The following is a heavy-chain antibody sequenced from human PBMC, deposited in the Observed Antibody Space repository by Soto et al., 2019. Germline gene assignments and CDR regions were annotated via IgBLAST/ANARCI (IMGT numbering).Heavy chain of an antibody. Sequence: GGSLRLSCAASGFTFSSYWMSWVRQAPGKGLEWVANIKEDGSERYYVDSVKGRFTISRDNAKNSLYLQMNSLRAEDTAVYYCARATGADKEDYWGQGTLVTVSS. CDR3: ARATGADKEDY. CDR1: GFTFSSYW. V-gene: IGHV3-7*04. J-gene: IGHJ4*02. D-gene: IGHD3-10*01. CDR2: IKEDGSER.